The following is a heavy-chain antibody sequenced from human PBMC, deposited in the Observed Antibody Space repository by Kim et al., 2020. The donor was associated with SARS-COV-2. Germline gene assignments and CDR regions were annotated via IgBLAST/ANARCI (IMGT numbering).Heavy chain of an antibody. CDR3: ARGIYCSIASGSNPGMDV. CDR1: GFPFSQYT. CDR2: ISSSGSTV. J-gene: IGHJ6*02. D-gene: IGHD2-2*01. V-gene: IGHV3-48*01. Sequence: GGSLRLSCAASGFPFSQYTMSWVRQAPGKGLEWVSYISSSGSTVYYVDSVKGRFTISRDNAKNSLYLQMSSLRAEDTAVYYCARGIYCSIASGSNPGMDVWGQGTTVTVSS.